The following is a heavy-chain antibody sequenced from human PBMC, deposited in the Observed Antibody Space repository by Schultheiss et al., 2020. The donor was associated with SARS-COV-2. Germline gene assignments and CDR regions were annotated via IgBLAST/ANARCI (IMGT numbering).Heavy chain of an antibody. J-gene: IGHJ6*02. CDR3: ARDSSGQYYYYGMDV. Sequence: GGSLRLSCAASGFTFSGSAMHWVRQASGKGLEWVGRIRSKANSYATAYAASVKGRFTISRDDSKNTLYLQMNSLRAEDTAVYYCARDSSGQYYYYGMDVWGQGTTVTVSS. V-gene: IGHV3-73*01. CDR1: GFTFSGSA. D-gene: IGHD3-22*01. CDR2: IRSKANSYAT.